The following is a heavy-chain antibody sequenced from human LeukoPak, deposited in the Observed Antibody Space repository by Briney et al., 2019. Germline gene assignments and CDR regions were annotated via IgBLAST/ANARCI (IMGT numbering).Heavy chain of an antibody. CDR3: AREGGSYNCFDP. V-gene: IGHV4-4*07. Sequence: SETLSLTCTVSGGSISSYYWSWIRQPAGKGLEWIGRIYPSGSTDYNPSLKSRVTMPVDTSKNQFSLKLSSVTAADTAVYYCAREGGSYNCFDPWGQGTLVTVSS. J-gene: IGHJ5*02. CDR2: IYPSGST. CDR1: GGSISSYY. D-gene: IGHD1-26*01.